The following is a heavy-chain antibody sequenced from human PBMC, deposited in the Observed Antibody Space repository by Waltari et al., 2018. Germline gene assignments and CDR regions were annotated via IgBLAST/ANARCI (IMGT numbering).Heavy chain of an antibody. CDR2: ISWEGSTT. Sequence: EVQLVESGGVVVQSGGSLRLSCAASGFTFDDYAMPWVRQAPGKGLEWVSLISWEGSTTSYADSVKGRFTISRDNSKNSLYLQMNSLRAEDNALYYCAKDSRGYSGWVDYWGQGTLVTVSS. CDR3: AKDSRGYSGWVDY. D-gene: IGHD6-19*01. J-gene: IGHJ4*02. V-gene: IGHV3-43D*03. CDR1: GFTFDDYA.